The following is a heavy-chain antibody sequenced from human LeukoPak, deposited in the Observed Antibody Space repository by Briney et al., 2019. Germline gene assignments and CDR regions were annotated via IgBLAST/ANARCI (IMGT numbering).Heavy chain of an antibody. CDR2: ISGYNGDI. J-gene: IGHJ4*02. V-gene: IGHV1-18*01. CDR3: ARVLSREGYFEY. CDR1: GYTFTNYG. D-gene: IGHD5-24*01. Sequence: WASVKVSCKASGYTFTNYGINWVRQAPGQGLEWMGWISGYNGDINYAQRLQGRVTMTTDTSTSTAYMELRSLSSDDTAVYYCARVLSREGYFEYWGQGTLVTVSS.